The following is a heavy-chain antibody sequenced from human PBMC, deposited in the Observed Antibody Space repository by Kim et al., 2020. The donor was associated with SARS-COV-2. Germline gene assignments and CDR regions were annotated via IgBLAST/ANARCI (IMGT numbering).Heavy chain of an antibody. V-gene: IGHV7-4-1*02. CDR3: ARELKYYYDSSGAVS. Sequence: ASVKVSCEASGYTFTSYAMNWVRQAPGQGLEWMGWINTNTGNPTYAQGFTGRFVFSLDTSVSTAYLQISSLKAEDTAVYYCARELKYYYDSSGAVSWGQGTLVTVSS. J-gene: IGHJ4*02. D-gene: IGHD3-22*01. CDR1: GYTFTSYA. CDR2: INTNTGNP.